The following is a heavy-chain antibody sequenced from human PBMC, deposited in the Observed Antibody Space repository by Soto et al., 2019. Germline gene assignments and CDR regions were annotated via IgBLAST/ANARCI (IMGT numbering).Heavy chain of an antibody. J-gene: IGHJ4*02. CDR3: ARTRIVVPAAMGYFDY. V-gene: IGHV4-59*12. CDR2: IYYSGST. Sequence: PSETLSLTCSVSGGSISSYYWSWIRQPPGKGLEWIGYIYYSGSTYYNPSLKSRVTISVDTSKNQFSLKLSSVTAADTAVYYCARTRIVVPAAMGYFDYWGQGTLVTVSS. CDR1: GGSISSYY. D-gene: IGHD2-2*01.